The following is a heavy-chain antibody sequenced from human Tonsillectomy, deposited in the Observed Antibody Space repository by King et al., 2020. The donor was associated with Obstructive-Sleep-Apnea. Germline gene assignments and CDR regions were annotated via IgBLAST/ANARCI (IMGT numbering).Heavy chain of an antibody. J-gene: IGHJ4*01. CDR3: ARGGVDSVTPGY. CDR2: ISSSSSYI. V-gene: IGHV3-21*01. CDR1: GFTFSTYS. D-gene: IGHD3-16*01. Sequence: VQLVESGGGLVKPGGSLRLSCAASGFTFSTYSMNWVRQAPGKGLEWVSSISSSSSYIFYADSLEGRFTISRDNTKNSLYLQMNSLRAEDTAVYYCARGGVDSVTPGYWGHGTLVTVSS.